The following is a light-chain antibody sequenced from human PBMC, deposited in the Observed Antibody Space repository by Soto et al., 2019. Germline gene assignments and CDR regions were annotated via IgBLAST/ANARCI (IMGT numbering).Light chain of an antibody. CDR3: SSYTTSSSYV. V-gene: IGLV2-14*01. CDR1: SRDVGGYIY. J-gene: IGLJ1*01. Sequence: QSALTQPASVSGSPGQSITISCTGTSRDVGGYIYVSWYQQHPSKAPKLMIYDVTSRPSGVPYRFSGSKSGNTASLTISGLQAEDEADYYCSSYTTSSSYVFGTGTKVTVL. CDR2: DVT.